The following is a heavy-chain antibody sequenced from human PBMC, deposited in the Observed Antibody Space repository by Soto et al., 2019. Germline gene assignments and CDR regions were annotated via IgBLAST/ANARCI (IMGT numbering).Heavy chain of an antibody. V-gene: IGHV3-21*01. J-gene: IGHJ6*02. CDR1: GFTFSSYS. CDR2: ISSSSSYI. Sequence: EVQLVESGGGLVKPGGSLRLSCAASGFTFSSYSMNWVRQAPGKGLEWVSSISSSSSYIYYADSVKGRFTISRDNAKNSLYLQMNSLRAEDTAVYYCARLAVVVPAAIPLGYYYYGMDVWGQGTTVTVSS. CDR3: ARLAVVVPAAIPLGYYYYGMDV. D-gene: IGHD2-2*02.